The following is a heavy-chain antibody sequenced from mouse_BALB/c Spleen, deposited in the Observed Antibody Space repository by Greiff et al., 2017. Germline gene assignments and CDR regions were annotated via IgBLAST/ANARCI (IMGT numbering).Heavy chain of an antibody. V-gene: IGHV5-12-2*01. CDR1: GFTFSSYT. Sequence: EVQRVESGGGLVQPGGSLKLSCAASGFTFSSYTMSWVRQTPEKRLEWVAYISNGGGSTYYPDTVKGRFTISRDNAKNTLYLQMSSLKSEDTAMYYCARHEYYGSRGFDYWGQGTTLTVSS. CDR3: ARHEYYGSRGFDY. J-gene: IGHJ2*01. CDR2: ISNGGGST. D-gene: IGHD1-1*01.